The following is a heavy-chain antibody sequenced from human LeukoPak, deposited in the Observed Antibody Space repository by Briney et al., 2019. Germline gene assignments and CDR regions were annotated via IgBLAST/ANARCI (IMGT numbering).Heavy chain of an antibody. CDR2: ISSSSSYI. J-gene: IGHJ4*02. V-gene: IGHV3-21*01. CDR3: ASYSDYDRGYFDY. Sequence: GGSLRLSCAASGFTFSSYSMNWVRQAPGKGLEWVSSISSSSSYIYYADSVKGRFTISRDNAKNSLYLQMNSLRAEDTAVYYCASYSDYDRGYFDYWGQGTLVTVSS. D-gene: IGHD4-11*01. CDR1: GFTFSSYS.